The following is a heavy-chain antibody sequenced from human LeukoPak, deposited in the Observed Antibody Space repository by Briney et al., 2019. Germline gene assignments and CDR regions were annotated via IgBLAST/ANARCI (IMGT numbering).Heavy chain of an antibody. CDR1: GYSISSGYY. Sequence: SETLSLTCTVSGYSISSGYYWGWIRQPPGKGLEWIGIIYHSGSTYYNPSLKSRVTISVDTSKNQFSLKLSSVTAADTAVYYCARQYRRFLEWLFLNWFDPWGQGTLVTVSS. CDR2: IYHSGST. J-gene: IGHJ5*02. CDR3: ARQYRRFLEWLFLNWFDP. D-gene: IGHD3-3*01. V-gene: IGHV4-38-2*02.